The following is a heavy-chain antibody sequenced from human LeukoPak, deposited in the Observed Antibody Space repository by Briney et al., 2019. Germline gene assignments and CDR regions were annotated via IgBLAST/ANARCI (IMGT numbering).Heavy chain of an antibody. CDR1: GFTFSSYA. D-gene: IGHD2-2*02. Sequence: GGSLRLSCAASGFTFSSYAMSCVRQAPGKGLEWVSAISGSGGDTYYADSVKGRFTISRDNSKNTLYLQMNSLRADDTAVYYCAKDDGSTSCYTWGQGTLVTVSS. CDR3: AKDDGSTSCYT. J-gene: IGHJ5*02. V-gene: IGHV3-23*01. CDR2: ISGSGGDT.